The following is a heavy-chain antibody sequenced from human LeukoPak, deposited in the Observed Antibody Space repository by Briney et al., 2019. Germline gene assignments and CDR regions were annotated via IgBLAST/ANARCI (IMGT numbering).Heavy chain of an antibody. CDR2: NSNNGGST. Sequence: GGSLRLSCAASGFSFSSYAMHWVRQAPGKGLEYVSTNSNNGGSTKYANSVKGRFTISRDNSRNTLCLQMGSLRAEDMAVYYCARERGYSDSSGYYADWGQGTLVTVSS. V-gene: IGHV3-64*01. CDR3: ARERGYSDSSGYYAD. D-gene: IGHD3-22*01. CDR1: GFSFSSYA. J-gene: IGHJ4*02.